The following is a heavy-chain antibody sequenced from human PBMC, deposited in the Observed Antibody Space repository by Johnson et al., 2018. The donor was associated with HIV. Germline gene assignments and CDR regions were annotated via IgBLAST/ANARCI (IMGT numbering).Heavy chain of an antibody. D-gene: IGHD5-24*01. J-gene: IGHJ3*02. CDR2: ISYDGSNK. CDR1: GFTFNNFA. CDR3: ARRDPWVENGAFDI. V-gene: IGHV3-30*14. Sequence: VPLVEHGGGVVQPGRSLRLSCAASGFTFNNFALHWVRQAPGKGLEWVALISYDGSNKYYADSVKGRFTISRDNSKNTLYLQMNSLRAGDTAVYFCARRDPWVENGAFDIWGQGTMVTVSS.